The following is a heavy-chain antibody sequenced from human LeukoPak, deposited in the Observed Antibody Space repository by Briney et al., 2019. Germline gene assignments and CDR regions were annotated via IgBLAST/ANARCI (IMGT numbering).Heavy chain of an antibody. CDR3: ARVRVAPRITMVRGVITGWLDP. CDR1: GGSISSYY. J-gene: IGHJ5*02. CDR2: IYYSGST. Sequence: PSETLSLTCTVSGGSISSYYWSWIRQPPGKGLEWIGYIYYSGSTNYNPSLKSRVTISVDTSKNQFSLKLSSVTAADTAVYYCARVRVAPRITMVRGVITGWLDPWGQGTLVTVSS. D-gene: IGHD3-10*01. V-gene: IGHV4-59*01.